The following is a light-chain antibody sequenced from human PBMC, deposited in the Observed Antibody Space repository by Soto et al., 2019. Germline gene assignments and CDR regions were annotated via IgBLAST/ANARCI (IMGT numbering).Light chain of an antibody. V-gene: IGKV1-5*01. CDR2: HAS. Sequence: DIQMTQSPSTLSAFVGDRVTITCRASQSISTSLAWYQQKPGKPPKVLIYHASSLESGVPSRFSGSGSGTEFTLTITTLQPEDFATYYCQQFNYYPYSFGQGTKLEIK. CDR3: QQFNYYPYS. J-gene: IGKJ2*03. CDR1: QSISTS.